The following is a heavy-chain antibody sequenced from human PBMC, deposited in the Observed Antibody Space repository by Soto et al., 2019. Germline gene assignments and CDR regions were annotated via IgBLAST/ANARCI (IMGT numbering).Heavy chain of an antibody. J-gene: IGHJ6*02. CDR3: ATGDCSSNTCSLIDFSYAMDV. V-gene: IGHV3-21*01. Sequence: GGSLRLSCAAAGLTFKSYSMNWVRQAPGRGLEWVSSITSHSKYIYYRDSVNGRFTISRDNANNSLYLQMNNLRVEDSGVYYCATGDCSSNTCSLIDFSYAMDVWGQGATVTVSS. CDR1: GLTFKSYS. D-gene: IGHD2-2*01. CDR2: ITSHSKYI.